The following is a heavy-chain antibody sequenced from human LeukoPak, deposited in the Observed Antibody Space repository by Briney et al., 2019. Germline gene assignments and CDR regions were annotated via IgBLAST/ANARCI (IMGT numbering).Heavy chain of an antibody. CDR1: GFTFSCYA. V-gene: IGHV3-23*01. CDR2: ISGSGSST. J-gene: IGHJ4*02. D-gene: IGHD3-3*01. Sequence: GGSLRLSCAASGFTFSCYAMSWVHQAPGKGLEWVSAISGSGSSTYYADSVEGRFTISRDNSKNTLYLQMNSLRAEDTAVYYCAKFYYDFWSGYFDYWGQGTLVTVSS. CDR3: AKFYYDFWSGYFDY.